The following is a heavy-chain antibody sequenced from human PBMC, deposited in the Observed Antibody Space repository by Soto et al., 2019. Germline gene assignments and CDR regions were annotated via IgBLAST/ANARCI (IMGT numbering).Heavy chain of an antibody. CDR2: IIPYYNTL. CDR3: ASGASRWYPYFFDS. Sequence: AQVVQSGAEVRKPGSSVKLSCKASEGTFNSYAIAWVRQAPGQGLEWMGGIIPYYNTLNYAQKFQDRVTITADDATNTVYMELSSLRSDDTAVYFCASGASRWYPYFFDSWAQGTLVTVSS. CDR1: EGTFNSYA. J-gene: IGHJ4*02. D-gene: IGHD6-13*01. V-gene: IGHV1-69*01.